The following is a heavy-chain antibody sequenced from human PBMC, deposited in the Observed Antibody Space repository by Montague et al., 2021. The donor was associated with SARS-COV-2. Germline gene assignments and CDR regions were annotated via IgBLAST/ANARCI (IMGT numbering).Heavy chain of an antibody. CDR3: ARAFTDWLRYYGMDV. V-gene: IGHV6-1*01. CDR1: GDSVSSNSAA. Sequence: CAISGDSVSSNSAAWNWIRQSPSRGLEWLGRTYYRSKWYNDYAVXVKSRITINPDTSKNQFSLQLNSVTAADTAVYYCARAFTDWLRYYGMDVWGQGTTVTVSS. CDR2: TYYRSKWYN. D-gene: IGHD3-9*01. J-gene: IGHJ6*02.